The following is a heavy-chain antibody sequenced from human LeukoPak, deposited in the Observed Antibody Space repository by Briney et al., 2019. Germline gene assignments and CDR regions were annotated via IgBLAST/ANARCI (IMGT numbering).Heavy chain of an antibody. V-gene: IGHV3-23*01. Sequence: GGSLRLSCAASGFTFSSYAMSWVRQAPGKGLEWVSAISGSGGSTYYADSVKGRFTISRDNSKNTLYLQMNSLRAEDAAVYYCAKGKSIAVAASKLDYWGQGTLVTVSS. J-gene: IGHJ4*02. D-gene: IGHD6-19*01. CDR2: ISGSGGST. CDR1: GFTFSSYA. CDR3: AKGKSIAVAASKLDY.